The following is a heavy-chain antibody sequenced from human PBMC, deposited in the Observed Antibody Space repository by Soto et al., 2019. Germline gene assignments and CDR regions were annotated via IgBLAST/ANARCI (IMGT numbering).Heavy chain of an antibody. J-gene: IGHJ6*02. CDR3: ARGVLGPGDYYYGMDV. CDR2: IWYDGSNK. V-gene: IGHV3-33*01. Sequence: GGSLRLSCAASGFTFSSYGMHWVRQAPGKGLEWVAVIWYDGSNKYYADSVKGRFTISRDNAKKSLYLQMNSLRAGDTAVYYCARGVLGPGDYYYGMDVWGQGTTVTVSS. CDR1: GFTFSSYG. D-gene: IGHD7-27*01.